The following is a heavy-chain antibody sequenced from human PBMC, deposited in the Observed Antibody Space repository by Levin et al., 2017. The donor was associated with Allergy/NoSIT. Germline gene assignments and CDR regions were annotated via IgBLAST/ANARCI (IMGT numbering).Heavy chain of an antibody. CDR2: ISPHSGDT. Sequence: KSGESLKISCKASGYTFTGYYIHWVRQAPGQGLDCMGWISPHSGDTSYAQKFQGRVTMTRDTSVSTAYMELSSLTSDDTAFYYCARSLSPGFYGNQFVDAFDIWGLGTLVTVSS. J-gene: IGHJ3*02. CDR3: ARSLSPGFYGNQFVDAFDI. D-gene: IGHD2/OR15-2a*01. V-gene: IGHV1-2*02. CDR1: GYTFTGYY.